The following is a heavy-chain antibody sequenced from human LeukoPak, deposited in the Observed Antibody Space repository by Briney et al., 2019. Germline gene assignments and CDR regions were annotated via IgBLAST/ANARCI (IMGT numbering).Heavy chain of an antibody. Sequence: ASVKVSCKASGYTFTGYYMHWVRQAPGQGLERMGWINPNSGGTNYAQKFQGRVTMTRDTSISTAYMELSRLRSDDTAVYYCARVAGYDSSGYRDYWGQGTLVTVSS. D-gene: IGHD3-22*01. V-gene: IGHV1-2*02. CDR1: GYTFTGYY. J-gene: IGHJ4*02. CDR3: ARVAGYDSSGYRDY. CDR2: INPNSGGT.